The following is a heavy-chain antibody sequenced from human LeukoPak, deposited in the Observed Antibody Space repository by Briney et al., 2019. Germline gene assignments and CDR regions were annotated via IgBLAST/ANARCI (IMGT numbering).Heavy chain of an antibody. CDR3: ARDPYGVEGKNYFDY. J-gene: IGHJ4*02. Sequence: SETLSLTCTVSGTSIYSYHWSWIRQPAGKGLEWIGRIYSSRNTNYNPSLKSRVTMSVDTSENQFSLKVTSVTAADTAVYYCARDPYGVEGKNYFDYWGQGTLVTVSS. CDR1: GTSIYSYH. CDR2: IYSSRNT. D-gene: IGHD4-17*01. V-gene: IGHV4-4*07.